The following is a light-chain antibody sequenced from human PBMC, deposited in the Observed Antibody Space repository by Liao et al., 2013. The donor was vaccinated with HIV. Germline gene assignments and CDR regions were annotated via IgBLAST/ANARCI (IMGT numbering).Light chain of an antibody. CDR1: KLGDKY. CDR3: QAWDSNTAYV. Sequence: SYELTQPPSVSVSPGQTASITCSGDKLGDKYVCWYQQKPGQSPVMVIYEDNKRPSGIPERFSGSNSGNTATLTISRVEAGDEADYYCQAWDSNTAYVFGTGTKVSVL. J-gene: IGLJ1*01. V-gene: IGLV3-1*01. CDR2: EDN.